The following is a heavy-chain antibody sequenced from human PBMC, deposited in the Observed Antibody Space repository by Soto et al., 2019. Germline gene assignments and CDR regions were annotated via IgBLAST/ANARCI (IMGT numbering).Heavy chain of an antibody. CDR3: ASHGFSGYSGYSSDY. Sequence: ASVKVSCKASGYTFTSYYMHWVRQAPGQGLDWMGIINPSGGSTSYAQKFQGRVTMTRDTSTSTVYMELSSLRSEDTAVYYCASHGFSGYSGYSSDYWGQGTLVTASS. CDR2: INPSGGST. J-gene: IGHJ4*02. V-gene: IGHV1-46*01. CDR1: GYTFTSYY. D-gene: IGHD5-12*01.